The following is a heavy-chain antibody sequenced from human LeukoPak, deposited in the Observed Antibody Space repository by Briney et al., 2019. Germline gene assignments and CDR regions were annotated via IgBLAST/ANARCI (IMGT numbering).Heavy chain of an antibody. CDR2: MFYSGST. CDR1: GGSISSSSYY. Sequence: SETLSLTCTVSGGSISSSSYYWGWIRQPPGKGLEWIGSMFYSGSTYYNPSLKSRVTMSVDTSKNQFSLKLTSVTAADTAVYYCARVLREYSSPAGNDYWGQGTLVTVSS. V-gene: IGHV4-39*07. CDR3: ARVLREYSSPAGNDY. D-gene: IGHD6-6*01. J-gene: IGHJ4*02.